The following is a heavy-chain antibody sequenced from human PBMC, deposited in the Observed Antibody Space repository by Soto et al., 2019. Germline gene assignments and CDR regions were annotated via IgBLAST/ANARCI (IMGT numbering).Heavy chain of an antibody. CDR3: ARLSVAATTYYYYGMDV. CDR2: IYPGDSDT. CDR1: GYSFTSYW. Sequence: GESLKISCKGSGYSFTSYWIGWVRQMPGKGLEWMGIIYPGDSDTRYSPSFQGQVTISADKSISTAYLQWSSLKASDTAMYYCARLSVAATTYYYYGMDVWGQGTTVTVSS. V-gene: IGHV5-51*01. D-gene: IGHD2-15*01. J-gene: IGHJ6*02.